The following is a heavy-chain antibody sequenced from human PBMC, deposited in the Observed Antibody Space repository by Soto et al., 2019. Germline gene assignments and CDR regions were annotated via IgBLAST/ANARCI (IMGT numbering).Heavy chain of an antibody. CDR3: ARDHGGNSSYYYYGMDV. V-gene: IGHV6-1*01. J-gene: IGHJ6*02. CDR1: GDSVSSNSAA. Sequence: PSQALSLTCAISGDSVSSNSAAWNWIRHSPSRGLDWLGRTYYRSKWYNDYAVSVKSRITINPDTSKNQFSLQLNSVTPEDTAVYYCARDHGGNSSYYYYGMDVWGQGTTVTVSS. D-gene: IGHD2-21*02. CDR2: TYYRSKWYN.